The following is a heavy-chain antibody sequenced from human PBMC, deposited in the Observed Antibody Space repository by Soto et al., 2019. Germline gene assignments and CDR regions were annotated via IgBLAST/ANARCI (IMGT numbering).Heavy chain of an antibody. Sequence: PSETLSLTSTVSGGSVSNSNYYWGGIRQPPGKGLEGIGSIYYSGRTYYNPSFKSRVTISIDTSKNQFSLKLSSVTATDTAVYYCARQRTTVVTQAYFDHWGQGALVTVSS. V-gene: IGHV4-39*01. CDR1: GGSVSNSNYY. CDR3: ARQRTTVVTQAYFDH. CDR2: IYYSGRT. D-gene: IGHD2-21*02. J-gene: IGHJ4*02.